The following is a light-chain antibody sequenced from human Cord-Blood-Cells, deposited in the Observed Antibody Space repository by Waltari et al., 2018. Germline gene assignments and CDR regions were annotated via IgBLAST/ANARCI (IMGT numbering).Light chain of an antibody. V-gene: IGLV2-14*01. CDR2: DVS. CDR1: SSDVGGYNY. CDR3: SSYTSSSTRV. Sequence: QSALTQPASVSGSPGQSITISCTGTSSDVGGYNYVSWYQQHPGKAPQLMIYDVSKRPSGFSNRCSGSTAGNTASLTISGLQAEDEADYCCSSYTSSSTRVFGGGTKLTVL. J-gene: IGLJ3*02.